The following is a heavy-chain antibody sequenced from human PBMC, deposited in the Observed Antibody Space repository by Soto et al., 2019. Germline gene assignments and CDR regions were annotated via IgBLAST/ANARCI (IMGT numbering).Heavy chain of an antibody. V-gene: IGHV1-58*02. D-gene: IGHD3-3*01. J-gene: IGHJ5*02. Sequence: GASVKVSCKASGFTFTSSAMQWVRQARGQRLEWIGWIVVGSGNTNYAQKFRERVTITRDMSTSTAYMELSSLRSEDTAVYYCAAEREGFLAGFDPWGQGTLVTVSS. CDR2: IVVGSGNT. CDR1: GFTFTSSA. CDR3: AAEREGFLAGFDP.